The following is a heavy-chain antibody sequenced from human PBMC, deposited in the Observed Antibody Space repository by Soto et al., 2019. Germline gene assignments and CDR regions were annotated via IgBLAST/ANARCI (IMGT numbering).Heavy chain of an antibody. CDR1: GGSFSCYY. Sequence: SETLSRTCAVYGGSFSCYYWSWIRQPPGKGLEWIGEINHSGSTNYNPSLKSRVTISVDTSKNQFSLKLSSVTAADTAVYYCASPFYDYKHYYGMDVWGQGTTVTVSS. D-gene: IGHD4-4*01. V-gene: IGHV4-34*01. CDR2: INHSGST. J-gene: IGHJ6*02. CDR3: ASPFYDYKHYYGMDV.